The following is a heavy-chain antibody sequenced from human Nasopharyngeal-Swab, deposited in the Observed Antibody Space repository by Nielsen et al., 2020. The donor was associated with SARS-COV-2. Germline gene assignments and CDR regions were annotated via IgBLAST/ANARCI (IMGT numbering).Heavy chain of an antibody. CDR3: ARDATGDEYFDY. J-gene: IGHJ4*02. D-gene: IGHD7-27*01. V-gene: IGHV1-2*02. CDR2: INPRSGEA. Sequence: ASVKVSCKASGYSFTEDDLNWVRQATGQGLEWMGWINPRSGEADYAQKFQGRVTMTWDTSTSTAYMELSRLRSDDTAVYYCARDATGDEYFDYWGQGTLVTVSS. CDR1: GYSFTEDD.